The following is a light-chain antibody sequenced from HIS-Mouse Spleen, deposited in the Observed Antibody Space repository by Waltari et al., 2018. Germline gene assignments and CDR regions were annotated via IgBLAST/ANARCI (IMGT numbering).Light chain of an antibody. CDR2: EDS. V-gene: IGLV3-10*01. CDR1: AVTKKY. J-gene: IGLJ2*01. CDR3: YSTDSSGNHRV. Sequence: SYELTQPPSVSVSPGQTARIPSSGDAVTKKYAYWYQQKSGHAPVLVIYEDSKRPSGIPERFSGSSSGTMATLTISGAQVEDEADYYCYSTDSSGNHRVFGGGTKLTVL.